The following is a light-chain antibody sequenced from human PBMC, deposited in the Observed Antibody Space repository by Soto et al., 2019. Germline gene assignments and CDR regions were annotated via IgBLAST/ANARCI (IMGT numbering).Light chain of an antibody. CDR3: QQYDSSPYT. CDR1: QSVSSSY. CDR2: GAS. V-gene: IGKV3-20*01. Sequence: EIVLTQSPGTLSLSPGERVTLSCRASQSVSSSYLAWYQQKPGQAPRLLIYGASSSATGIPDRFSGSGSGTDFTLTISRLEPEDFAVYYGQQYDSSPYTFGQGTKLEIK. J-gene: IGKJ2*01.